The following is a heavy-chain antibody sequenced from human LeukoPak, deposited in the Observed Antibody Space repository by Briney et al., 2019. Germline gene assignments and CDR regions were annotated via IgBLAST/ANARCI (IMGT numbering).Heavy chain of an antibody. J-gene: IGHJ4*02. CDR1: GGSFSGYY. V-gene: IGHV4-34*01. D-gene: IGHD3-3*01. Sequence: PSETLSLTCAVYGGSFSGYYWSWIRQPPGKGLEWIGEINHSGSTNYNPSLKSRVTISVDTSKNQFSLKLSSVTAADTAVYYCARGSHHVNTEKRVLYYFDYWGQGTLVTVSS. CDR2: INHSGST. CDR3: ARGSHHVNTEKRVLYYFDY.